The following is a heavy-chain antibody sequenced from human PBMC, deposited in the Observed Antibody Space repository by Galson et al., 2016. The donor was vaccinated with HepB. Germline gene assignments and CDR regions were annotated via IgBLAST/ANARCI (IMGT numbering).Heavy chain of an antibody. J-gene: IGHJ5*02. Sequence: CAIPGDSVSSNSAAWTWIRRSPLRGLEWLGRTYHRSKWYNDYAVSVKSRISINPDTPKNQFSLQLNSVTPEDTAVYYCARVRWSTFRCQNWFDPWGQGTLVTVSS. CDR3: ARVRWSTFRCQNWFDP. CDR1: GDSVSSNSAA. CDR2: TYHRSKWYN. D-gene: IGHD2/OR15-2a*01. V-gene: IGHV6-1*01.